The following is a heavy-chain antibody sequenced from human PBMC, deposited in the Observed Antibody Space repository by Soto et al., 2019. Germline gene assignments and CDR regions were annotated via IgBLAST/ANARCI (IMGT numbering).Heavy chain of an antibody. CDR2: FKPFNGVT. CDR1: GYTFTGYH. Sequence: ASVKVSCKASGYTFTGYHLHWVRQAPGQGLEWMGSFKPFNGVTNLAQNFQGRVTLTRDTSNNTAYMELSRLRSDDTAVYFCARAVSPYYENPAGTWFDPWGQGTLVTVSS. J-gene: IGHJ5*02. D-gene: IGHD3-3*01. CDR3: ARAVSPYYENPAGTWFDP. V-gene: IGHV1-2*02.